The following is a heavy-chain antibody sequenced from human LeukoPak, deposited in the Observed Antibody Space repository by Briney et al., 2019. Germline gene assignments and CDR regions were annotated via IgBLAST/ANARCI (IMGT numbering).Heavy chain of an antibody. D-gene: IGHD3-10*01. CDR2: ISAYNGNT. CDR1: GYTFTGYY. Sequence: ASVKVSCTASGYTFTGYYMHWVRQAPGQGLEWMGWISAYNGNTNYAQKLQGRVTMTTDTSTSTVYMELSSLRSEDTAVYYCARDPSITMVRGVLVRPYFDYWGKGTLVTVSS. J-gene: IGHJ4*02. V-gene: IGHV1-18*04. CDR3: ARDPSITMVRGVLVRPYFDY.